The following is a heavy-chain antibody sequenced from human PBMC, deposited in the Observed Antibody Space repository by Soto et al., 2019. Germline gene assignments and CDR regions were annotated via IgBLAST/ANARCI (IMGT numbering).Heavy chain of an antibody. CDR1: GGSQSSYY. Sequence: SETLSLSCTVSGGSQSSYYWTRLRQSPGRGLESIGYITYSGSTYYDPSLKGRVTISADTSKNQFSLRMNSMIAADTAVYYCARADPDASVGYWGQGTLVTVSS. CDR3: ARADPDASVGY. J-gene: IGHJ4*02. V-gene: IGHV4-59*01. CDR2: ITYSGST. D-gene: IGHD2-15*01.